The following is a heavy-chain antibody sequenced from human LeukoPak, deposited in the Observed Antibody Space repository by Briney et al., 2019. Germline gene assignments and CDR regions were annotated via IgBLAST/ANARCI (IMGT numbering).Heavy chain of an antibody. CDR2: IYTSGST. CDR1: GGSISSYY. CDR3: ARDAGYCSSTSCPGWFDP. D-gene: IGHD2-2*01. J-gene: IGHJ5*02. V-gene: IGHV4-4*07. Sequence: PSETLSLTCTVSGGSISSYYWSWIRQPAGKGLEWIGRIYTSGSTNYNPSLKSRVTMSVDTSKNQFSLKLSSVTAADTAVYYCARDAGYCSSTSCPGWFDPWGQGTLVTVSS.